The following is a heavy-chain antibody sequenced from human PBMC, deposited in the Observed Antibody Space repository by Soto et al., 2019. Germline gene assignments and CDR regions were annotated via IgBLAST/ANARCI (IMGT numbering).Heavy chain of an antibody. Sequence: GGSLRLSCAASGFTFDDYAMHWVRQAPGKGLEWVSGISWNSGSIGYADSVKGRFTISRDNDKNSLYLQMNSQRAEDTALYYCAKGFDEWLDYWGQGTLVTVSS. CDR2: ISWNSGSI. J-gene: IGHJ4*02. V-gene: IGHV3-9*01. CDR3: AKGFDEWLDY. D-gene: IGHD3-3*01. CDR1: GFTFDDYA.